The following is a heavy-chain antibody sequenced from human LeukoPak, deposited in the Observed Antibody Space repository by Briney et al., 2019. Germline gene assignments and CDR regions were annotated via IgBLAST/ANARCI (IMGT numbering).Heavy chain of an antibody. Sequence: GGSLRLSCAASGFTFSSYWMSWVRQAPGKGLEWVANIKQDGSEKYYVDSVKGRFTISRDNAKNSLYLQMNSLRAEDTAVYYCASEINYYDSSGLPWGQGTLVTVSS. CDR2: IKQDGSEK. CDR3: ASEINYYDSSGLP. J-gene: IGHJ5*02. CDR1: GFTFSSYW. D-gene: IGHD3-22*01. V-gene: IGHV3-7*01.